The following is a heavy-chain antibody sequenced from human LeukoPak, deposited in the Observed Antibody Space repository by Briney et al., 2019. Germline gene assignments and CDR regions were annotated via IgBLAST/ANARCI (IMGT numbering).Heavy chain of an antibody. CDR1: GFTFSSYG. CDR2: IRYDGSNK. D-gene: IGHD4-17*01. J-gene: IGHJ5*02. V-gene: IGHV3-30*02. CDR3: ARDPRLRLKRSGWFDP. Sequence: PGGSLRLSCAASGFTFSSYGMHWVRQAPGKGLEWVAFIRYDGSNKYYAASVKGRFTISRDNSKDTLNLQMNSLRAEDTAVYYCARDPRLRLKRSGWFDPWGQGTLVTVSS.